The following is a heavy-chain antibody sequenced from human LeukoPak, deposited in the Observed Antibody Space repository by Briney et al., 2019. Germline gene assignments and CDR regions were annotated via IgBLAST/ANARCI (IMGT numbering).Heavy chain of an antibody. D-gene: IGHD3-9*01. CDR3: AKVVVPWWFYDILTGYSDY. Sequence: PGGSLRLSCAASGFTFSSYAMSWVRQAPGKGLEWVSAISGSGGSTYYADSVKGRFTTSRDNSKNTLYLQMNSLRAEDTAVYYCAKVVVPWWFYDILTGYSDYWGQGTLVTVSS. CDR2: ISGSGGST. V-gene: IGHV3-23*01. CDR1: GFTFSSYA. J-gene: IGHJ4*02.